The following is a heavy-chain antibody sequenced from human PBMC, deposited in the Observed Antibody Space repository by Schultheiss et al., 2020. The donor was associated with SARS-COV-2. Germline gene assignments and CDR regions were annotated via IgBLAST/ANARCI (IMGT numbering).Heavy chain of an antibody. CDR3: ARENYGDESNWFDP. CDR2: ISGSGGST. CDR1: GFTFSSYP. Sequence: GGSLRLSCAASGFTFSSYPMSWVRQAPGKGLEWVSAISGSGGSTYYADSVKGRFTISRDNSKNTLYLQMNSLRAEDTAVYYCARENYGDESNWFDPWGQGTLVTVSS. V-gene: IGHV3-23*01. D-gene: IGHD4-17*01. J-gene: IGHJ5*02.